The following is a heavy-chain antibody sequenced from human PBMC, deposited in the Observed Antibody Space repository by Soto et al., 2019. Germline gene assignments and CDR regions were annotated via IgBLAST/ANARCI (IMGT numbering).Heavy chain of an antibody. D-gene: IGHD3-10*01. CDR1: GGSISSYY. J-gene: IGHJ4*02. Sequence: SETLSLTCTVSGGSISSYYWSWIRQPPGKGLEWIGYIYYSGSTNYNPSLKSRVTISVDTSKNQFSLKLSSVTAADTAVYYCARVVLWFGEGYFDYWGQGTLVTVSS. V-gene: IGHV4-59*01. CDR2: IYYSGST. CDR3: ARVVLWFGEGYFDY.